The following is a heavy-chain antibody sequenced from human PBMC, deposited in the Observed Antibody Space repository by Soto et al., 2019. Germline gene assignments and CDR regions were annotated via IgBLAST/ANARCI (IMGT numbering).Heavy chain of an antibody. CDR1: GYTFTSYA. V-gene: IGHV1-3*01. CDR2: INAGNGNT. D-gene: IGHD4-4*01. J-gene: IGHJ6*02. CDR3: ARGHIYSNYGTIYHYYGMDV. Sequence: GASVKVSCKASGYTFTSYAMHWVRQAPGQRLEWMGWINAGNGNTKYSQKFQGRVTITRDTSASTAYMELSSLRSEDTAVYYCARGHIYSNYGTIYHYYGMDVWGQGTTVTVSS.